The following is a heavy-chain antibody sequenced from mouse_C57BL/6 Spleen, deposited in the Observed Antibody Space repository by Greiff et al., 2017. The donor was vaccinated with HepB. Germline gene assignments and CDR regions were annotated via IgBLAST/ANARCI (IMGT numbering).Heavy chain of an antibody. CDR1: GFTFSSYG. D-gene: IGHD1-1*01. V-gene: IGHV5-6*01. CDR3: ARPPDYYGSSYVDWYFDV. Sequence: EVHLVESGGDLVKPGGSLKLSCAASGFTFSSYGMSWVRQTPDKRLEWVATISSGGSYTYYPDSVKGRFTISRDNAKNTLYLQMSSLKSEDTAMYYCARPPDYYGSSYVDWYFDVWGTGTTVTVSS. CDR2: ISSGGSYT. J-gene: IGHJ1*03.